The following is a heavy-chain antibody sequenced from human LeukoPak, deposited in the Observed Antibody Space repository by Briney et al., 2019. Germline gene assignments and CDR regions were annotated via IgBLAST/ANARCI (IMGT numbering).Heavy chain of an antibody. CDR1: GGSISSGDYY. CDR3: ARTLTAYNDAFDI. CDR2: IYYSGST. Sequence: PSQTLSLTCTVSGGSISSGDYYWSWIRQPPGKGLEWIGYIYYSGSTHYNPSLKSRVTISVDTSKNQFSLKLSSVTAADTAVYYCARTLTAYNDAFDIWGQGTMVTVSS. D-gene: IGHD1-1*01. J-gene: IGHJ3*02. V-gene: IGHV4-30-4*08.